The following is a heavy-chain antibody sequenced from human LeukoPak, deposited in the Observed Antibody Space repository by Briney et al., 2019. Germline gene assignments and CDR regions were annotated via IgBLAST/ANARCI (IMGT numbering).Heavy chain of an antibody. V-gene: IGHV4-59*01. D-gene: IGHD4-17*01. CDR3: ARDRGYGDYFDAFDI. J-gene: IGHJ3*02. Sequence: SETLSLTCTVSGGSISSDYWSWIRQPPGKGLEWVAYIYNSGSTSYNPSLKSRVTISMNTSKNQFSLKLSSVTAADTAVYYCARDRGYGDYFDAFDIWGQGTMVTVSS. CDR1: GGSISSDY. CDR2: IYNSGST.